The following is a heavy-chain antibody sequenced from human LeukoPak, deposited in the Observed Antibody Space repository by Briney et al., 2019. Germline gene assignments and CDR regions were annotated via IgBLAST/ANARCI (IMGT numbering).Heavy chain of an antibody. CDR3: ARYTVGLILFDY. CDR2: IYYGRRT. D-gene: IGHD4-23*01. J-gene: IGHJ4*02. CDR1: GGSISSGGYY. Sequence: SETLSLTCTVSGGSISSGGYYWGWIRQHPGTGLEWIGYIYYGRRTYYNPSLKSRVTISVDTSKNQFSLKLSSVTAADTAVYYCARYTVGLILFDYWGQGTLVTVSS. V-gene: IGHV4-31*03.